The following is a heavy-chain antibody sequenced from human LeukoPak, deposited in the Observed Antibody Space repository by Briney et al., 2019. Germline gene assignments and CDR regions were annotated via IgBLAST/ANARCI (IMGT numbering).Heavy chain of an antibody. CDR1: GYTFTSYD. D-gene: IGHD3-22*01. V-gene: IGHV1-8*01. J-gene: IGHJ5*02. CDR2: MNPNSGNT. CDR3: ARDYYDSSGYYQGFDP. Sequence: ASVKVSCKASGYTFTSYDINWVRQATGQGLEWMGWMNPNSGNTGYAQKFQGRVTMTRNTSISTAYMELRSLRSDDTAVYYCARDYYDSSGYYQGFDPWGQGTLVTVSS.